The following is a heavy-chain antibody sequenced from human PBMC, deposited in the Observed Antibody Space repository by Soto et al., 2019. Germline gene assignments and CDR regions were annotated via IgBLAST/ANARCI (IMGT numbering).Heavy chain of an antibody. CDR3: ASQYCGGDCYSYDYYYGLAV. V-gene: IGHV4-31*03. D-gene: IGHD2-21*02. CDR1: GYFISSGAYY. CDR2: IYNTGST. Sequence: QVQLQESGPGLVKPSQTLSLTCTVSGYFISSGAYYWSWIRQHPGKGLEYIGYIYNTGSTYYNPSLKSRVSISVDTSKNQFSLKLRSVTAADTAMYYWASQYCGGDCYSYDYYYGLAVWGQGTAVTVSS. J-gene: IGHJ6*02.